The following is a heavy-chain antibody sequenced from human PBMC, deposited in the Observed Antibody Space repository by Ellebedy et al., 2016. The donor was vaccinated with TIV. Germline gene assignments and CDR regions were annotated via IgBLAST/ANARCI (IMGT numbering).Heavy chain of an antibody. CDR3: ARVRHSSSWYGLSEY. J-gene: IGHJ4*02. CDR1: GYTFTSYG. Sequence: ASVKVSCKASGYTFTSYGISWVRQAPGQGLEWMGVINPSGGSTSYAQKFQGRVTMTRDTSTSTVYMELSSLRSDDTAVYYCARVRHSSSWYGLSEYWGQGTLVTVSS. V-gene: IGHV1-46*01. D-gene: IGHD6-13*01. CDR2: INPSGGST.